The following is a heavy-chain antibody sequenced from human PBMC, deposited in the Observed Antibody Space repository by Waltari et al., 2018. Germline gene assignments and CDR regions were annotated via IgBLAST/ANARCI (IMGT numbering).Heavy chain of an antibody. Sequence: EVQLVESGGVVVHPGGSLRLSCAASGFTFDDYTMHWVRQVPGKGREWVSLISWDGGSTYYADSVKGRFTISRDNSRNSLYLQMKSLRTEDTALYYCAKDIEVTAAGSGFDYWGQGTLVTVSS. V-gene: IGHV3-43*01. CDR1: GFTFDDYT. CDR2: ISWDGGST. J-gene: IGHJ4*02. CDR3: AKDIEVTAAGSGFDY. D-gene: IGHD6-13*01.